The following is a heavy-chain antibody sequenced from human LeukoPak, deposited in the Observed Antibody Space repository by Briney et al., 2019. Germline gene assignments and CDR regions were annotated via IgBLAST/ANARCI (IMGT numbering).Heavy chain of an antibody. CDR1: GFTFSSYG. CDR2: ISYDGSNK. J-gene: IGHJ4*02. V-gene: IGHV3-30*18. Sequence: PGRSLRLSCAASGFTFSSYGMHWVRQAPGKGLEWVAVISYDGSNKYYADSAKGRFTISRDKSKNTLYLQMNSLRAEDTAVYYCAKGGYDYVEMGYFDYWGQGTLVTVSS. CDR3: AKGGYDYVEMGYFDY. D-gene: IGHD5-12*01.